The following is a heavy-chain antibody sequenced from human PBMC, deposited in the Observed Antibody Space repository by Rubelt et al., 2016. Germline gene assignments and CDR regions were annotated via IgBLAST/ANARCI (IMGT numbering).Heavy chain of an antibody. D-gene: IGHD1-7*01. CDR2: IRQDGGEK. Sequence: ESGGGLVQPGGSLRLSCAASGFTFSSHWMSWVRQAPGKGLEWGANIRQDGGEKYYVDSVKGRFTISRDNAKNSLFLQMNSLRAEDTAVYYCARDQGKTGTTSSQLDYWGQGTLVTVSS. CDR1: GFTFSSHW. J-gene: IGHJ4*02. CDR3: ARDQGKTGTTSSQLDY. V-gene: IGHV3-7*04.